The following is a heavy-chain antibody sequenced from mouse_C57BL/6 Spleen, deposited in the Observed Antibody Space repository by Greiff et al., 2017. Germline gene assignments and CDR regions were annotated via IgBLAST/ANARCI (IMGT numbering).Heavy chain of an antibody. CDR3: ARDVDYDGDWFAY. Sequence: QVQLQQSGAELVKPGASVKMSCKASGYTFTSYWITWVKQRPGQGLEWIGDIYPGSGSTNYNEKFKSKATLTVDTSSSTAYMQLSSLTSEDSAVYYCARDVDYDGDWFAYWGQGTLVTVSA. J-gene: IGHJ3*01. D-gene: IGHD2-4*01. CDR2: IYPGSGST. V-gene: IGHV1-55*01. CDR1: GYTFTSYW.